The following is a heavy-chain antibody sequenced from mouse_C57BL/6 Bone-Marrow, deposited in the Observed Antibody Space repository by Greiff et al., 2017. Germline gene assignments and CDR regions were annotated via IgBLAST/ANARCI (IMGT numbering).Heavy chain of an antibody. J-gene: IGHJ3*01. V-gene: IGHV1-64*01. CDR1: GYTFTSYW. Sequence: QVQLQQPGAELVKPGASVKLSCKASGYTFTSYWMHWVKQRPGQGLEWIGMIHPNSGSTNYNAKFKSKATLTVAKSSRTAYMQLSSLASEDSAVYYCASYCRGFAYWGQGTLVTVSA. CDR2: IHPNSGST. CDR3: ASYCRGFAY. D-gene: IGHD1-1*01.